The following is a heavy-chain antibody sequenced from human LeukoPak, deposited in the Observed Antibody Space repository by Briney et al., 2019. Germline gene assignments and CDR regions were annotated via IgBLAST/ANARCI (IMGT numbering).Heavy chain of an antibody. CDR1: GFTFSSYA. CDR2: ISYDGSNK. CDR3: ARGGSNVVVPAAMGR. V-gene: IGHV3-30*01. D-gene: IGHD2-2*01. Sequence: PGGSLRLSCAASGFTFSSYAMHWVRQAPGKGLEWVAVISYDGSNKYYADSVKGRFTISRDNSKNTLYLQMNSLRAEDTAVYYCARGGSNVVVPAAMGRWGQGTLVTVSS. J-gene: IGHJ4*02.